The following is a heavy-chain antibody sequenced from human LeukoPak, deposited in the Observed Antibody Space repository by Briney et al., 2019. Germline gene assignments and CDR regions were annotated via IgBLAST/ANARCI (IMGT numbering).Heavy chain of an antibody. CDR2: ISSSSSYI. CDR1: GFTFSSYS. J-gene: IGHJ3*02. CDR3: ARDQYYYDSNAFDI. V-gene: IGHV3-21*01. Sequence: AGGFLRLSCAASGFTFSSYSMNWVRQAPGKGLEWVSSISSSSSYIYYADSVKGRFTISRDNAKNSLYLQMNSLRAEDTAVYYCARDQYYYDSNAFDIWGQGTMVTVSS. D-gene: IGHD3-22*01.